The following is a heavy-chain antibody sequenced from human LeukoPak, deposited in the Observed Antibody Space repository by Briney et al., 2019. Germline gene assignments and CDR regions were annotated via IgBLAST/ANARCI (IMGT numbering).Heavy chain of an antibody. D-gene: IGHD6-13*01. CDR3: ARDWAPLSRQQLVPYGMDV. Sequence: PGGSLRLSCVASRFTLSSYWMNWVRQAPGKGLVWVARTNSDGSYTDYADSVKGRFIISRDNAKNSLYLQMNSLRAEDTAVYYCARDWAPLSRQQLVPYGMDVWGQGTTVTVSS. V-gene: IGHV3-74*01. CDR2: TNSDGSYT. J-gene: IGHJ6*02. CDR1: RFTLSSYW.